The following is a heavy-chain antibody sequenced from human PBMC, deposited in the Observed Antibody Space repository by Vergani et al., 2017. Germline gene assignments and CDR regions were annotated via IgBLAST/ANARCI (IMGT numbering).Heavy chain of an antibody. CDR2: INHSGST. D-gene: IGHD1-14*01. CDR1: GGSFSGYY. Sequence: QVQLQQWGAGLLKPSETLSLTCAVYGGSFSGYYWSWIRQPPGKGLEWIREINHSGSTNYNPSLKSRVTISVDTSKNQFSLKLSSVTAADTAVYYCARGTGYYFDYWGQGTLVTVSS. V-gene: IGHV4-34*01. CDR3: ARGTGYYFDY. J-gene: IGHJ4*02.